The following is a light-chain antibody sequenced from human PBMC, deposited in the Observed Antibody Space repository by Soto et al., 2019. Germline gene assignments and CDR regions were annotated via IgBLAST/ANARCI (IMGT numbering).Light chain of an antibody. J-gene: IGLJ1*01. Sequence: QSVLTQPVSVSGSPGPSITISFTGSSSDVGAYYFVSWYHHRPGKAPKLILYEVTTRPSGISSRFSGSKSGNTASLTISGLQADDEAYYYCSSYTSTNTPYVFGTGTKVTVL. CDR2: EVT. CDR3: SSYTSTNTPYV. CDR1: SSDVGAYYF. V-gene: IGLV2-14*01.